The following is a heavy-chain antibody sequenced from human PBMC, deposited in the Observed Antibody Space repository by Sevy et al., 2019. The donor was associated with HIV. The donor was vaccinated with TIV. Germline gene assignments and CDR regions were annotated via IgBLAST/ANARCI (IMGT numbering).Heavy chain of an antibody. CDR3: AKSVEMATILDY. CDR2: ISYDGSNK. D-gene: IGHD5-12*01. J-gene: IGHJ4*02. Sequence: GGSLRLSCAASGFTFSSYGMHWVRQAPGKGLEWVAVISYDGSNKYYADSVKGRFTISRDKSKNTLYLQMNSLRAEDTAVYYCAKSVEMATILDYWGQGTLVTVSS. V-gene: IGHV3-30*18. CDR1: GFTFSSYG.